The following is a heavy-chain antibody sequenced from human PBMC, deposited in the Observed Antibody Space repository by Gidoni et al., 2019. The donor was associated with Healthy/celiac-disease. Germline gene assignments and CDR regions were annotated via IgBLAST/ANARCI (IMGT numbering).Heavy chain of an antibody. CDR3: ARTVGATGDYYFDY. Sequence: QLQLQESGPGLVKPSETLSLTCTVSGGSISSSSYYWGWIRQPPGKGLEWIGSLYYSGSTYYNPSLKSRVTISVDTSKNQFSLKLGSVTAADTAVYYCARTVGATGDYYFDYWGQGTLVTVSS. CDR1: GGSISSSSYY. J-gene: IGHJ4*02. V-gene: IGHV4-39*01. D-gene: IGHD1-26*01. CDR2: LYYSGST.